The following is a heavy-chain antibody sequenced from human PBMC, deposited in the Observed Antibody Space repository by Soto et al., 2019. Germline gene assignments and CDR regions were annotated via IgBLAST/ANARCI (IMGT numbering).Heavy chain of an antibody. J-gene: IGHJ3*02. CDR3: AREATWFGELLDALDI. Sequence: PSQTLSLTCAISGDSVSSNSAAWNWIRQSPSRGLEWLGRTYYRSKWYNDYAVSVKSRITINPDTSKKQFSLQLNSVTPEDTFVYYCAREATWFGELLDALDIWGQGTMVTVSS. CDR2: TYYRSKWYN. CDR1: GDSVSSNSAA. D-gene: IGHD3-10*01. V-gene: IGHV6-1*01.